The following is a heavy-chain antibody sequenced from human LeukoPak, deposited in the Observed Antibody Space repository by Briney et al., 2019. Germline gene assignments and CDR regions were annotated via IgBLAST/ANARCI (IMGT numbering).Heavy chain of an antibody. CDR1: GYTFTGYY. D-gene: IGHD3-9*01. J-gene: IGHJ4*02. V-gene: IGHV1-2*02. CDR2: INPNTGGT. Sequence: GASVKVSCKASGYTFTGYYMRWVRQPLGQGLEWMGWINPNTGGTNYAQKLRGRVTMTRDTSISTAYMELSRLRSDDTAAYYCARSFSDWSLYFDYWGQGTLVTVSS. CDR3: ARSFSDWSLYFDY.